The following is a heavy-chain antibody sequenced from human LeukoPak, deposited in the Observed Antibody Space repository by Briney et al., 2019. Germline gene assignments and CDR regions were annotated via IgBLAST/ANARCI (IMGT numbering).Heavy chain of an antibody. J-gene: IGHJ4*02. V-gene: IGHV3-11*01. CDR3: AKDGPEGSDHYGPFDS. D-gene: IGHD4-17*01. Sequence: GGSLRLSCAASGFTFSDYYMSWIRQAPGKGLEWVSYISSSGTTISYTDTVKGRFTISRDNAKNSLYLQMNSLRAEDTAVYFCAKDGPEGSDHYGPFDSWGPGTLVTVSP. CDR1: GFTFSDYY. CDR2: ISSSGTTI.